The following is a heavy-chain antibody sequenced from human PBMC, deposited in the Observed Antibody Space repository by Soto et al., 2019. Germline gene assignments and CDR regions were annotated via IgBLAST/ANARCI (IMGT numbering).Heavy chain of an antibody. CDR1: GYTFTSYV. CDR2: MNPNSGNT. Sequence: QVQLVQSGAEVKKPGASVKVSCKASGYTFTSYVINWVRQATGQGLEWMGWMNPNSGNTGYAQKFQGRVTMTRNTSISTAYMELSSLRSEDTAVYYCARGSLHYDSSGYEADYWGQGTLVTVSS. CDR3: ARGSLHYDSSGYEADY. V-gene: IGHV1-8*01. D-gene: IGHD3-22*01. J-gene: IGHJ4*02.